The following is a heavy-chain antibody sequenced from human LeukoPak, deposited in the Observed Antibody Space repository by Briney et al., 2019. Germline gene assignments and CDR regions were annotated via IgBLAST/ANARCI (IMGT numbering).Heavy chain of an antibody. Sequence: SVKDSCKASGGTFSSYAISWVRQAPGQGLEWMGRIIPILGIANYAQKFQGRVTITADKSTSTAYMELSSLRSEDTAVYYCARVGYCSSTSCYLDYWGQGTLVTVSS. CDR3: ARVGYCSSTSCYLDY. V-gene: IGHV1-69*04. CDR2: IIPILGIA. D-gene: IGHD2-2*03. J-gene: IGHJ4*02. CDR1: GGTFSSYA.